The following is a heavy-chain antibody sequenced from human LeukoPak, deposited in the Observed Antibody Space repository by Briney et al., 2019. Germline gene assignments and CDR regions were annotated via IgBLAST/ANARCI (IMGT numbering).Heavy chain of an antibody. D-gene: IGHD6-19*01. CDR2: IYHSGST. CDR3: ASRSSGWYSNIDY. Sequence: SETLSLTCTVSGYSISSGYYWGWIRQPPGKGLEWIGSIYHSGSTYYNSSLKSRVTISVDTSKNQLSLKLSSVTAADTAVYYCASRSSGWYSNIDYWGQGTLVTVSS. J-gene: IGHJ4*02. V-gene: IGHV4-38-2*02. CDR1: GYSISSGYY.